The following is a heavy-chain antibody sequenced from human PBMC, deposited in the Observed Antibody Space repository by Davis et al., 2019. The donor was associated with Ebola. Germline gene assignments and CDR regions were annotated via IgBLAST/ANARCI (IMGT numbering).Heavy chain of an antibody. CDR2: INHSGST. CDR3: ARDHVLLWFRELYYYYGMDV. D-gene: IGHD3-10*01. Sequence: PSETLSLTCAVYGGSFSGYYWSWIRQPPGKGLEWIGEINHSGSTNYNPSLKSRVTISVDTSKNQFSLKLSSVTAADTAVYYCARDHVLLWFRELYYYYGMDVWGQGTTVTVSS. CDR1: GGSFSGYY. J-gene: IGHJ6*02. V-gene: IGHV4-34*01.